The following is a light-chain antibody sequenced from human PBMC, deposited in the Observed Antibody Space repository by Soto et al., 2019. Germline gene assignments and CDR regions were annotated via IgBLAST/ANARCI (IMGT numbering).Light chain of an antibody. J-gene: IGKJ1*01. V-gene: IGKV1-27*01. CDR2: TAS. CDR1: HDISTF. CDR3: QKYNRAPWT. Sequence: DIQMTQSPSCLSASVGDRFTSTCRASHDISTFLAWYQQKTGKVPKXXIYTASTLQSGVPSRFSGSGYGTDFYLTISSLQTEDVATYYCQKYNRAPWTFGQGTKVDIK.